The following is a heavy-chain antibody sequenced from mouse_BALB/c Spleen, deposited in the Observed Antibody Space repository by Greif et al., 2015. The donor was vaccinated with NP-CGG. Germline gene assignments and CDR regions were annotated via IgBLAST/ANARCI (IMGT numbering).Heavy chain of an antibody. CDR1: SFNIKDTY. CDR3: ANWDWYFDV. J-gene: IGHJ1*01. D-gene: IGHD4-1*01. CDR2: IDPANGNT. Sequence: EVQLQQSGAELVKPGASVKLSCTASSFNIKDTYMHWVKQRPEQGLEWIGRIDPANGNTKYDPKFQGKATITADTSSNTAYLQLSSLTSEDTAVYYCANWDWYFDVWGAGTTVTVSS. V-gene: IGHV14-3*02.